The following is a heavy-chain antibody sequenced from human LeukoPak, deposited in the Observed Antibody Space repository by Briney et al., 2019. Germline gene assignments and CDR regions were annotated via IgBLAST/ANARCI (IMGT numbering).Heavy chain of an antibody. V-gene: IGHV3-23*01. CDR3: AKGPGVLLWFGECHVFDY. J-gene: IGHJ4*02. CDR1: GFTLSSYA. CDR2: FTGSGGST. Sequence: GGSLRLSCAASGFTLSSYAMSSVRQAPGKGLEWVSAFTGSGGSTYYAASVNGRFTSSSDNSKQPLYLQMNSLRADRVALYYCAKGPGVLLWFGECHVFDYWGQGTLVTVSS. D-gene: IGHD3-10*01.